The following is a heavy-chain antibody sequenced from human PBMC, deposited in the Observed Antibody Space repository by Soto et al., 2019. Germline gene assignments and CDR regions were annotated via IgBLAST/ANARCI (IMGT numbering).Heavy chain of an antibody. D-gene: IGHD3-10*01. CDR3: ARERYYGLGSYSYYYGMDV. CDR2: IDTAGHT. V-gene: IGHV3-13*01. Sequence: GGSLRLSCGASGFTFRTYDMHWVRQPTGEGLEWISTIDTAGHTYYLGSVKGRFTVSRENAENSLYLQMNSLGVGDTAVYYCARERYYGLGSYSYYYGMDVWGQGTPVTVSS. J-gene: IGHJ6*02. CDR1: GFTFRTYD.